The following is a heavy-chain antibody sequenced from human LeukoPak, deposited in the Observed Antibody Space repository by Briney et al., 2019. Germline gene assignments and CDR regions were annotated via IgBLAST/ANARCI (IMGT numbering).Heavy chain of an antibody. CDR1: GYTFSNYG. J-gene: IGHJ5*02. Sequence: ASVKVSCKASGYTFSNYGITWVRQAPGQGLEWMGWISSYNGYTYSAQKLQGRVTMTTDTSTSTAYMELSRLRSDDTAVYYCARAGYSSSWYNWFDPWGQGTLVTVSS. V-gene: IGHV1-18*01. D-gene: IGHD6-13*01. CDR2: ISSYNGYT. CDR3: ARAGYSSSWYNWFDP.